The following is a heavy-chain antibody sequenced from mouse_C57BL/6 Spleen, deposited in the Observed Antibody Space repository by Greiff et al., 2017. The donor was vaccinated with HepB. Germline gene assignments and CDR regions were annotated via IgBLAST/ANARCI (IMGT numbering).Heavy chain of an antibody. V-gene: IGHV1-85*01. CDR2: IYPRDGST. Sequence: VQLQQSGPELVKPGASVMLSCKASGYTFTSYDINWVKQRPGQGLEWIGWIYPRDGSTKYNEKFKGKATLTVDTSSSTAYRELHSLTSEDSAVYFCARSLYEEDFAYWGQGTLVTVSA. J-gene: IGHJ3*01. CDR1: GYTFTSYD. D-gene: IGHD6-2*01. CDR3: ARSLYEEDFAY.